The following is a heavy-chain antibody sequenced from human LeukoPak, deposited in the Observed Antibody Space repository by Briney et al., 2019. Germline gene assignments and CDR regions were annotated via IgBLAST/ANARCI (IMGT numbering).Heavy chain of an antibody. CDR2: ISAYNGYK. D-gene: IGHD2-15*01. CDR3: VRGDCSGVSCYLPEYFRH. CDR1: GYTLTSFS. V-gene: IGHV1-18*01. Sequence: GASVMVSCKASGYTLTSFSISWVRQAPGHGLEWMGWISAYNGYKDYAQKLQGRVTMTTETSTNTAYMELRSLRSDDTAVYYCVRGDCSGVSCYLPEYFRHWGQGTLVTVSS. J-gene: IGHJ1*01.